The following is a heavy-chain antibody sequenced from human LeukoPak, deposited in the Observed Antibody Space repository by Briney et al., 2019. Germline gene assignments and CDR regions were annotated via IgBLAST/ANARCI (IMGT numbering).Heavy chain of an antibody. D-gene: IGHD6-19*01. CDR3: ARGIAVAGTIDY. V-gene: IGHV1-2*02. CDR1: GYTFTGYY. J-gene: IGHJ4*02. Sequence: ASVKVSCKASGYTFTGYYMHWVRQAPGQGLEWMGWINPNSGGANYAQKFQGRVTMTRDTSISTAYMELSRLRSDDTAVYYCARGIAVAGTIDYWGQGTLVTVSS. CDR2: INPNSGGA.